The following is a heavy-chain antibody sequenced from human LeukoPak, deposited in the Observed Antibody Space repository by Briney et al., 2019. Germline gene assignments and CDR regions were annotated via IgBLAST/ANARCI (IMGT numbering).Heavy chain of an antibody. Sequence: SGGSLRLSCAASGFTFSDYAMHWVRQAPGKGLEWVAVISYDGSNKYYADSVKGRFTISRDNSKNTLYLQMNSLGTEDTAVHYCARGGDCSSTSCYLPFDYWGQGTLVTVSS. J-gene: IGHJ4*02. CDR2: ISYDGSNK. V-gene: IGHV3-30-3*01. CDR3: ARGGDCSSTSCYLPFDY. CDR1: GFTFSDYA. D-gene: IGHD2-2*03.